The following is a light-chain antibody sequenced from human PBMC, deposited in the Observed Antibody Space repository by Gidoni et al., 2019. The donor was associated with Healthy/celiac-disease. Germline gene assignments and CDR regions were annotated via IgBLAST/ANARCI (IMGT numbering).Light chain of an antibody. V-gene: IGKV1-8*01. J-gene: IGKJ4*01. CDR1: QGISSY. CDR2: AAS. Sequence: IRMTQSPSSFSASTGDRVTITCRASQGISSYLAWYQQKPGKAPKLMIYAASTWQSGVPSRFSGSGSGTDFTLTISCLQSEDFATYYCQQYYSYPFTFGGGTKVEIK. CDR3: QQYYSYPFT.